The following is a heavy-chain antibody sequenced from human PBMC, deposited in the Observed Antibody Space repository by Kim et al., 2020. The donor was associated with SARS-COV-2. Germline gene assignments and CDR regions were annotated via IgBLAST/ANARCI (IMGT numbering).Heavy chain of an antibody. CDR1: GGSISSYY. Sequence: SETLSLTCTVSGGSISSYYWSWIRQPPGKGLEWIGYIYYSGSTNYNPSLKSRVTISVDTSKNQFSLKLSSVTAADTAVYYCARETDTTMADYWGQGTLVTVSS. J-gene: IGHJ4*02. CDR3: ARETDTTMADY. V-gene: IGHV4-59*01. CDR2: IYYSGST. D-gene: IGHD5-18*01.